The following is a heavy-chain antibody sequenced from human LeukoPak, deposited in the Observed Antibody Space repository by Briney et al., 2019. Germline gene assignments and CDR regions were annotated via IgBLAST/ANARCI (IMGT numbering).Heavy chain of an antibody. CDR1: GFTVSSNY. J-gene: IGHJ3*02. V-gene: IGHV3-53*01. Sequence: GGSLRLSCAASGFTVSSNYMSWVRQAPGKGLEWVSVIYSGGSTYYADSVKDRFTISRDNSKNTLYLQMNSLRAEDTAVYYCARDLAYYYDSSGSEDAFDIWGQGTMVTVSS. CDR2: IYSGGST. D-gene: IGHD3-22*01. CDR3: ARDLAYYYDSSGSEDAFDI.